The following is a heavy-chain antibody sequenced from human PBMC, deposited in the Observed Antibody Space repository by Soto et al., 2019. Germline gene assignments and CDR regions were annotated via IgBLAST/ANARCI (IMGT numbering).Heavy chain of an antibody. J-gene: IGHJ4*02. CDR3: XXXXXXXXXIVVVTLPDY. Sequence: GGSLRLSCAASGFTFSSYGMHWVRQAPGKGLEWVAVISYDGSNKYYADSVKGRFTISRDNSKNTLYLQMNSLRAEDTAVYYXXXXXXXXXXIVVVTLPDYWGQGTLVTVSS. CDR1: GFTFSSYG. D-gene: IGHD3-22*01. V-gene: IGHV3-30*03. CDR2: ISYDGSNK.